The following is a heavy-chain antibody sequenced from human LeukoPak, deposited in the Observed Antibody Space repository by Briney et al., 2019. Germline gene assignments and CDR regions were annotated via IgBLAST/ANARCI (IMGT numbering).Heavy chain of an antibody. CDR1: GGSISRSSYY. J-gene: IGHJ3*02. Sequence: PSETLSLTCSVSGGSISRSSYYWSWIRQHPGKGLEWIGYIYYSGSTYYNPSLKSQVTISVDTSKNQLSLKLSSVTAADTAMYYCARDTRYCTGGSCYPGAFDIWGQGTMVTVSS. CDR2: IYYSGST. V-gene: IGHV4-31*01. D-gene: IGHD2-15*01. CDR3: ARDTRYCTGGSCYPGAFDI.